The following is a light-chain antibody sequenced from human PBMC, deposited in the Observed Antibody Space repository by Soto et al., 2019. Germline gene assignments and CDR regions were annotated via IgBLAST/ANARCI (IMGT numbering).Light chain of an antibody. V-gene: IGLV2-14*03. Sequence: QAALTQPSSVSGSPGQSITISCTGTISDVGGYNYVSWFQQHPGKAPKLKIYEVSNRPSGVSNRFSGSKSGYTASLTISELQAEDEADYYCTSFTSSSTWVFGGATK. CDR1: ISDVGGYNY. J-gene: IGLJ3*02. CDR2: EVS. CDR3: TSFTSSSTWV.